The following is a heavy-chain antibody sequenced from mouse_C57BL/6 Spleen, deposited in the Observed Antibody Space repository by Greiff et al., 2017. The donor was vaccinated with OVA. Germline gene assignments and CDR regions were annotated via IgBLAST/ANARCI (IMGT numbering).Heavy chain of an antibody. Sequence: EVQRVESGPGLVKPSQSLSLTCSVTGYSITSGYYWNWIRQFPGNKLEWMGYISYDGSNNYNPSLKNRISITRDTSKNQFFLKLNSVTTEDTATYYCARDYYGSRDGYFDVWGTGTTVTVSS. D-gene: IGHD1-1*01. CDR3: ARDYYGSRDGYFDV. V-gene: IGHV3-6*01. CDR2: ISYDGSN. J-gene: IGHJ1*03. CDR1: GYSITSGYY.